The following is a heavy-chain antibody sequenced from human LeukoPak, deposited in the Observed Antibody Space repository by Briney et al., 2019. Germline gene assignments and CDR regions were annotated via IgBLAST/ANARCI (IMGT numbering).Heavy chain of an antibody. Sequence: GGSLRLSCAASGFTFSSYGMHWVRQAPGRGLGWEAFIRYDGSNKYYADSVKGRFSISRDNSKNTLYLQMNSLGAEDTAVYYCAKDTVPGFLEWSYYYYMDVWGKGTTVTVSS. D-gene: IGHD3-3*01. V-gene: IGHV3-30*02. J-gene: IGHJ6*03. CDR3: AKDTVPGFLEWSYYYYMDV. CDR2: IRYDGSNK. CDR1: GFTFSSYG.